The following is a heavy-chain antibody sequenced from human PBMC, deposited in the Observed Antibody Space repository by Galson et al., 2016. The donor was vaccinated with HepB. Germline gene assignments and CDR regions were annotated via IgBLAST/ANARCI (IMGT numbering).Heavy chain of an antibody. D-gene: IGHD7-27*01. Sequence: SLRLSCAASLFTFSRYWMSWVRQAPGKGLEWVANIKQDGSEKYYVDSARGRFTISKDNAKDSLYLQMNSLRAEDTAVYYCARDPGWGALDIWGQGTMVTVSS. CDR1: LFTFSRYW. J-gene: IGHJ3*02. V-gene: IGHV3-7*03. CDR3: ARDPGWGALDI. CDR2: IKQDGSEK.